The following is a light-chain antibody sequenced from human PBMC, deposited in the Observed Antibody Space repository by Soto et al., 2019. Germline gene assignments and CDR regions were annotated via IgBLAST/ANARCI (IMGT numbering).Light chain of an antibody. CDR3: QQSYTAPSIT. Sequence: DIQMTQSPSSLSASVGDKFTITCRASQSIGSSLNWYQQKSGKAPNLLIYGVSRLQGGVPSRFSGSGSGTDFTLSTSSLQPEDFATYYCQQSYTAPSITFGQGTRLEIK. CDR2: GVS. J-gene: IGKJ5*01. CDR1: QSIGSS. V-gene: IGKV1-39*01.